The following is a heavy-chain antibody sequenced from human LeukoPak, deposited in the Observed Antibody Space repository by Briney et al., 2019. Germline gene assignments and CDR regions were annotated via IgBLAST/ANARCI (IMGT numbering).Heavy chain of an antibody. CDR2: ISYSGSA. V-gene: IGHV4-39*01. J-gene: IGHJ4*02. D-gene: IGHD3-10*01. CDR3: ARSVTMVRGVPYYFDY. Sequence: SETLSLTCTVSGGSISSGRYYWGWIRQPPGKGLEWIGSISYSGSAYYTPSLKSRVTISVDASKNQLSLRLSSVTAADTAVYYCARSVTMVRGVPYYFDYWGQGTLVTVSS. CDR1: GGSISSGRYY.